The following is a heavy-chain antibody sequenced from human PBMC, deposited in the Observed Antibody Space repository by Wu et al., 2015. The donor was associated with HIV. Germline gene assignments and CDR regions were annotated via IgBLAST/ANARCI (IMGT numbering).Heavy chain of an antibody. CDR2: IIPLFGTA. D-gene: IGHD6-6*01. V-gene: IGHV1-69*12. CDR3: ARATSSYAFDI. CDR1: GGTFRSCP. Sequence: QVQLVQSGAEVKKPGSSVKVSCRIFGGTFRSCPITWVRQAPGQGLEWVGGIIPLFGTANFPQKFQGRVTVSADAPTTTAYLQLTSLRSDDTAIYYCARATSSYAFDIWGQGTMVTVSS. J-gene: IGHJ3*02.